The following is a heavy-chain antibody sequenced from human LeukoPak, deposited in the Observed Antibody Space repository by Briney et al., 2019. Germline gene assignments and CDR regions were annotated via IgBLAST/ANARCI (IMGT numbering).Heavy chain of an antibody. CDR3: ASATGRNAHFGY. V-gene: IGHV3-74*01. CDR2: ISPHGSDT. D-gene: IGHD4-23*01. J-gene: IGHJ4*02. CDR1: GFTFSRYW. Sequence: QAGGSLRLSCAAPGFTFSRYWMHWVRQAPGKGLVWVSRISPHGSDTTYADSVKGRFTISRDNAKNTLYLQMISLRAEDTAVYYCASATGRNAHFGYWIQATLVTVSS.